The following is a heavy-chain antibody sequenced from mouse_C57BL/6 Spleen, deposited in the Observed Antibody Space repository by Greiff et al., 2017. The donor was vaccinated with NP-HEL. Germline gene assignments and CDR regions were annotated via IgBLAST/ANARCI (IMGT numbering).Heavy chain of an antibody. Sequence: QVQLKESGAELARPGASVKLSCKASGYTFTSYGISWVKQRTGQGLEWIGEIYPRSGNTYYNEKFKGKATLTADKSSSTAYMALRSLTSEDSAVYFCGVVTIEGGAMDDWGQGTSVTVSS. CDR3: GVVTIEGGAMDD. V-gene: IGHV1-81*01. CDR1: GYTFTSYG. CDR2: IYPRSGNT. D-gene: IGHD2-12*01. J-gene: IGHJ4*01.